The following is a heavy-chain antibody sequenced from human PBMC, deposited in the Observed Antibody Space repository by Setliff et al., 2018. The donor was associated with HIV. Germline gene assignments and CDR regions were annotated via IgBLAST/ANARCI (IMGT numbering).Heavy chain of an antibody. CDR3: ARFKPPYCSSRNCYWGAFDI. J-gene: IGHJ3*02. D-gene: IGHD2-2*01. CDR2: IYFNLQT. Sequence: PSETLSLTCAVSGVSISSSNWWSWVRQPPGKGLEWIGEIYFNLQTNYNPALKSRLIISMDTSRNQFSLRMTSVTAADTAVYHCARFKPPYCSSRNCYWGAFDIWGQGAMVTVSS. V-gene: IGHV4-4*02. CDR1: GVSISSSNW.